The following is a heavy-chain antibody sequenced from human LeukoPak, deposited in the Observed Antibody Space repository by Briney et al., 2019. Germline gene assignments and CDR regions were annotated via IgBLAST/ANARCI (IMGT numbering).Heavy chain of an antibody. CDR3: ASGYDFWSGQQFDY. CDR2: IYHSGST. V-gene: IGHV4-30-2*01. CDR1: GGSISSGGYY. D-gene: IGHD3-3*01. Sequence: SETLSVTCTVSGGSISSGGYYWSWIRQPPGKGLEWIGYIYHSGSTYYNPSLKSRVTVSVDRSKNQFSLKLSSVTAADTAVYYCASGYDFWSGQQFDYWGQGSLVTVSS. J-gene: IGHJ4*02.